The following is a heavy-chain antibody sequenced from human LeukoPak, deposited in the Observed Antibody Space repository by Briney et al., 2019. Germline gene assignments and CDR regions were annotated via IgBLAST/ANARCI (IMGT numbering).Heavy chain of an antibody. J-gene: IGHJ6*02. CDR2: INPNSGGT. CDR3: ARGYDFWSGYYVHYYYGMDV. V-gene: IGHV1-2*02. CDR1: GYTFTGYY. Sequence: ASVKVSCKASGYTFTGYYMQWVRQAPGQGLEWMGWINPNSGGTNYAQKVQGSVTMTRDTSISTAYMELSRLRSDDTAVYYCARGYDFWSGYYVHYYYGMDVWGQGTTVTVSS. D-gene: IGHD3-3*01.